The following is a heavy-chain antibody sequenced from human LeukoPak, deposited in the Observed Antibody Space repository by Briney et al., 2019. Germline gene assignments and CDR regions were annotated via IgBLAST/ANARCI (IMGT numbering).Heavy chain of an antibody. D-gene: IGHD4-23*01. CDR3: ARLYGGNPFDD. J-gene: IGHJ4*02. V-gene: IGHV4-39*01. CDR2: IYYSGST. Sequence: SETLSLTCTVSGGSISSSSYYWGWIRQPPGKGLEWIGSIYYSGSTYYNPSLKSRVTISVDTSKNQFSLKLSSVTAADTAVYYCARLYGGNPFDDWGQGTLVTVSS. CDR1: GGSISSSSYY.